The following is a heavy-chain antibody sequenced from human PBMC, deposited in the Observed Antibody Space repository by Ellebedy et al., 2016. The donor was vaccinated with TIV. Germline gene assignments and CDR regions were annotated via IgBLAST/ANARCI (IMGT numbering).Heavy chain of an antibody. CDR1: GFAFHLYA. V-gene: IGHV3-30*04. CDR3: ARDEEGDFDY. J-gene: IGHJ4*02. CDR2: ISFDGVHK. Sequence: GESLEISCAASGFAFHLYALAWVRQAPGKGLEWVAVISFDGVHKTYADSVRGRFSISRDNSQNTLSLQMSSLRPEDTAVYYCARDEEGDFDYWGQGALVTVSS. D-gene: IGHD3-16*01.